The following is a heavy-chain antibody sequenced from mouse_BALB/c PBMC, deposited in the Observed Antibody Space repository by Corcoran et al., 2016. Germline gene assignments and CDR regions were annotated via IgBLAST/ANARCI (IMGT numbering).Heavy chain of an antibody. J-gene: IGHJ2*01. CDR1: GYTFTSYV. CDR2: INPYNDGT. CDR3: ARDGNYVREDLDY. V-gene: IGHV1S136*01. Sequence: EVQLQQSGPELVKPGASVKMSCKASGYTFTSYVMHWVKQKPGQGLEWIGYINPYNDGTKYNEKFKGKATLTSDKSSSTAYMELSSLTSEDSAVYYCARDGNYVREDLDYWGQGTTLTVSS. D-gene: IGHD2-1*01.